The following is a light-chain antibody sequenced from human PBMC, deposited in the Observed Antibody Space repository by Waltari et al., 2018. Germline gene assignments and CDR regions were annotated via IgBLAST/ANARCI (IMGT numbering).Light chain of an antibody. V-gene: IGLV1-40*01. J-gene: IGLJ2*01. Sequence: QSVLTQPPSVSGASGQRVTISCTGSSSTIGAGYNVHWYQQLPGTAPKRLIYGDSNRPSGVPDRFSGSKSGTSASLAITGLQAEDEADYYCQSYDSSLSGSVLFGGGTKLTVL. CDR1: SSTIGAGYN. CDR3: QSYDSSLSGSVL. CDR2: GDS.